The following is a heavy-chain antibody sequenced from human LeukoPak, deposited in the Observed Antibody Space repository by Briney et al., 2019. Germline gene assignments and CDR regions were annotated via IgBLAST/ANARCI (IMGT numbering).Heavy chain of an antibody. CDR2: INQDGNEK. J-gene: IGHJ4*02. CDR1: GFTFNNYW. CDR3: ARDRALYDSRRGYYFTEDDY. Sequence: GGSLRLSCAASGFTFNNYWMSWVRQAPGMGLEWVANINQDGNEKYYVDSVKGRFSIFRDNAKTSLYLQMNSLRADDTAVYYCARDRALYDSRRGYYFTEDDYWGQGTLVTVSS. D-gene: IGHD3-22*01. V-gene: IGHV3-7*01.